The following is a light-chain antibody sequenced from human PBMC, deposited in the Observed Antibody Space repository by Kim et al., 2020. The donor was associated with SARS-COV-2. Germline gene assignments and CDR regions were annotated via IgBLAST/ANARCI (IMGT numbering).Light chain of an antibody. CDR1: SSAVGGNNY. V-gene: IGLV2-14*03. CDR2: DVS. Sequence: GQTITTCCTGTSSAVGGNNYVSWYQQHPGKAPKLMIYDVSNRPSGVSNRFSGSKSGNTASLTISGLQAEDEADYYCSSYTSSSTRVFGGGTQLTVL. CDR3: SSYTSSSTRV. J-gene: IGLJ3*02.